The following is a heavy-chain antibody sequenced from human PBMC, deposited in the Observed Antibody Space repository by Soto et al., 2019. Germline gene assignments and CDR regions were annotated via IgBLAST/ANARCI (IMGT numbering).Heavy chain of an antibody. V-gene: IGHV1-18*01. J-gene: IGHJ5*02. CDR2: ISPYNGYT. CDR1: GYTFTNYG. D-gene: IGHD3-16*01. Sequence: QVQLVQSGADVKKPGASVKVSCKASGYTFTNYGFSWVRQAPGQGLEWMGWISPYNGYTNYAQKLQGRVTMTTDTSTSTDYMELMSLRYDDTSVYYCARGDALPDPWGQGTLVTVS. CDR3: ARGDALPDP.